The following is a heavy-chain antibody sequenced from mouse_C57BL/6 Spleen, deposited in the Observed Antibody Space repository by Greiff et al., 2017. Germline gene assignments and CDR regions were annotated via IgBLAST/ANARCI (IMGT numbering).Heavy chain of an antibody. CDR2: INPNNGGT. CDR3: ASRDYGSSPYYFDY. D-gene: IGHD1-1*01. CDR1: GYTFTDYY. Sequence: VQLQQSGPELVKPGASVKISCKASGYTFTDYYMNWVKQSHGKSLEWIGDINPNNGGTSYNQKFKGKATLTVDKPSRTAYMELRSLTSEDSAVYYCASRDYGSSPYYFDYWGQGTTLTVSS. J-gene: IGHJ2*01. V-gene: IGHV1-26*01.